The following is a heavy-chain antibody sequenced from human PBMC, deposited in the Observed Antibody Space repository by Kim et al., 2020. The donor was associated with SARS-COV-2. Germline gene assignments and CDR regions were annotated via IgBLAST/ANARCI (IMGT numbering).Heavy chain of an antibody. Sequence: SVKVSCKASGGTFSSYAISWVRQAPGQGLEWMGGIIPIFGTANYAQKFQGRVTITADESTSTAYMDLSSLRSEDTAVYYCARGGLTGTKGDYYYGMDVWGKGTTVTVSS. V-gene: IGHV1-69*13. CDR1: GGTFSSYA. CDR3: ARGGLTGTKGDYYYGMDV. D-gene: IGHD1-20*01. J-gene: IGHJ6*04. CDR2: IIPIFGTA.